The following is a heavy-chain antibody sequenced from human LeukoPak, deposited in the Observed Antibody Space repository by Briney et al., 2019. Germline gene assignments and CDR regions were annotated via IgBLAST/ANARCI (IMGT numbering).Heavy chain of an antibody. D-gene: IGHD1-1*01. Sequence: SQTLSLTCAISGDSVSSSSAAWNWIRQSPSRGLEWLGRTYYRSKWYNDYAVSVKSRITINPDTSKNQFSLKLSSVTAADTAVYYCVVQLERRGYYYYYMDVWGKGTTVTVSS. J-gene: IGHJ6*03. V-gene: IGHV6-1*01. CDR2: TYYRSKWYN. CDR1: GDSVSSSSAA. CDR3: VVQLERRGYYYYYMDV.